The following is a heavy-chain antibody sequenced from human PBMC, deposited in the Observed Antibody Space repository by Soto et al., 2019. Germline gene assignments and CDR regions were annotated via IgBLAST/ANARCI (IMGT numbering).Heavy chain of an antibody. V-gene: IGHV1-8*01. D-gene: IGHD6-13*01. CDR2: MNPNSGNT. CDR1: GYTFTSYD. Sequence: QVQLVQSGAEVKKPGASVKVSCKASGYTFTSYDINWVRQATGQGLEWMGWMNPNSGNTGYAQKFQGRVTMTRNTSISTAYMELGSLRSEDTAVYYCASSRRRGIAAAGTSYYYGMDVWGQGTTVTVSS. J-gene: IGHJ6*02. CDR3: ASSRRRGIAAAGTSYYYGMDV.